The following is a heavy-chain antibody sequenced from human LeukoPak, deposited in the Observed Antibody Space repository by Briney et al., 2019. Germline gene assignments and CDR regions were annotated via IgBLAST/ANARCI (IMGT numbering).Heavy chain of an antibody. CDR2: ISYDGSNK. J-gene: IGHJ4*02. V-gene: IGHV3-30-3*01. CDR1: GFTFSSYA. Sequence: GGSLRLSCAASGFTFSSYAMHWVRQAPGKGLEWVAVISYDGSNKYYADSVKGRFTISRDNAKNSLYLQMNSLRAEDSGVYYCAGGTGWISACWGRGTLVTVSS. CDR3: AGGTGWISAC. D-gene: IGHD6-19*01.